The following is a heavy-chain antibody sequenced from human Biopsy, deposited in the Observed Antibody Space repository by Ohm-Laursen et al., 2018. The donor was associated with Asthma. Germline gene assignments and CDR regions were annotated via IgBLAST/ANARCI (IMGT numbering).Heavy chain of an antibody. CDR2: IKQDGGEK. CDR1: GFTFSSYW. CDR3: ARGDWYGSASNGY. V-gene: IGHV3-7*02. Sequence: GSLRLSCTASGFTFSSYWMSWVRQAPGKGLEWVANIKQDGGEKYYVDSVRGRFTISRDNSENTLYLQMNSLRVEDTAVYYCARGDWYGSASNGYWGQRTLVTVSA. J-gene: IGHJ4*02. D-gene: IGHD6-6*01.